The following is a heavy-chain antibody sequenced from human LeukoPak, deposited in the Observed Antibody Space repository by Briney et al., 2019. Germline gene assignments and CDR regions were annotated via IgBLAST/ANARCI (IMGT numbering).Heavy chain of an antibody. CDR2: ISAYNGNT. D-gene: IGHD6-19*01. CDR1: GYTFTSYG. V-gene: IGHV1-18*04. CDR3: ARDTAAVAGPNWFDP. J-gene: IGHJ5*02. Sequence: VSVKVSCKASGYTFTSYGISWVRQAPGQGLEWMGWISAYNGNTNYAQKLQGRVTMTTDTSTSTAYMELRSLRSDDTAVYYCARDTAAVAGPNWFDPWGQGTLVTVSS.